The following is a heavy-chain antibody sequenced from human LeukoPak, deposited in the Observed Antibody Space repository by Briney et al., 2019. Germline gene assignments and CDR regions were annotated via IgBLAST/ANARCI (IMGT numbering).Heavy chain of an antibody. Sequence: PSETLSLTCTVSGGSISSYYWSWVRQPPGKGLEWIGYIYYSGSTNYNPSLKSRVTISVDTSKNQFSPKLSSVTAADTAVYYCARLDGGKVGFDYWGQGTLVTVSS. CDR2: IYYSGST. D-gene: IGHD4-23*01. CDR3: ARLDGGKVGFDY. CDR1: GGSISSYY. V-gene: IGHV4-59*08. J-gene: IGHJ4*02.